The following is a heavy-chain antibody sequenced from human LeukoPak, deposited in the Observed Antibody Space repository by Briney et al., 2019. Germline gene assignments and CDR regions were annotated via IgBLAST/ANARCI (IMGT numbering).Heavy chain of an antibody. CDR2: IFYRGTT. V-gene: IGHV4-39*01. CDR1: GGSLSSNDYF. Sequence: SETLSLTCTVSGGSLSSNDYFWGWIRQPPGKRLEWIGSIFYRGTTYYNPSLKSRVTLSVDTSKNQFSLNLSSVTAADTAIYYCGRHGGSFGQWVFGSWGQGTLVAVSS. J-gene: IGHJ4*02. CDR3: GRHGGSFGQWVFGS. D-gene: IGHD1-26*01.